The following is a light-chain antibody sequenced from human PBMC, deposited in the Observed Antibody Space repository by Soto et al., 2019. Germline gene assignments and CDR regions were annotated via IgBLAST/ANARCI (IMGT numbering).Light chain of an antibody. J-gene: IGLJ1*01. CDR1: SSDVGGYNY. V-gene: IGLV2-8*01. Sequence: QSALTQPPSASGSPGQSVTISCTGTSSDVGGYNYFSWYQQHPGKAPKLMIYEVSKRPSGVPDRFAGSKSGNTASLTVSGLQAEDEADYYCSSYAGSNGVFGTGTKVTVL. CDR2: EVS. CDR3: SSYAGSNGV.